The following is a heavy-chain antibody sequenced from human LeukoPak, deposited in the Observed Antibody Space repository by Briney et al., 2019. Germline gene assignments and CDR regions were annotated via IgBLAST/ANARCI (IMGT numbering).Heavy chain of an antibody. D-gene: IGHD2-21*02. Sequence: ASVKVSCKASGYTFTSYAMHWVRQAPGQRLEWMGWINAGNGNTKYSQKFQGRVTITRDTSASTAYMELSSLRSEDTAVYYCASTAEGVVTAPPFDYWGQGTLVTVSS. V-gene: IGHV1-3*01. CDR2: INAGNGNT. J-gene: IGHJ4*02. CDR1: GYTFTSYA. CDR3: ASTAEGVVTAPPFDY.